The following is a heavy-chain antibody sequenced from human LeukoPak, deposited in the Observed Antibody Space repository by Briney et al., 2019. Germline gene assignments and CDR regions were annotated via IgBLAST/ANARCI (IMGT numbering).Heavy chain of an antibody. V-gene: IGHV4-59*01. J-gene: IGHJ4*02. CDR2: IYYSGST. CDR1: GGSISSYY. D-gene: IGHD5-18*01. Sequence: SETLSLTCTVSGGSISSYYWSWIRQPPGKGLEWIGYIYYSGSTNYNTSLKSRVTISVDTSKNQFSLKLSSVTAADTAVYYCASQRGYSYVWGQGTLVTVSS. CDR3: ASQRGYSYV.